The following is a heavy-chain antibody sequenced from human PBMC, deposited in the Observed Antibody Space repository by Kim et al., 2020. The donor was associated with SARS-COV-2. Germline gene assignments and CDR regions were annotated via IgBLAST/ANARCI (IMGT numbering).Heavy chain of an antibody. D-gene: IGHD3-10*01. Sequence: GGSLRLSCAASGFTFSSFAMSWVRQAPGKGLEWVSIISSGGSTYYADSVKGRFTISRDNSKNTLYLQMNSLRAEDTAVYYCAKLTRGEEVYWGQGTLVTVSS. CDR1: GFTFSSFA. V-gene: IGHV3-23*01. J-gene: IGHJ4*02. CDR2: ISSGGST. CDR3: AKLTRGEEVY.